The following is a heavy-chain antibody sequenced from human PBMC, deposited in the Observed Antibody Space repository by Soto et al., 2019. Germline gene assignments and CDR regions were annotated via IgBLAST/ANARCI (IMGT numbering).Heavy chain of an antibody. J-gene: IGHJ4*02. D-gene: IGHD3-10*02. CDR2: INPTSGGT. CDR1: GYTFTGYY. CDR3: ARDVPRPFGY. V-gene: IGHV1-2*04. Sequence: QVQLVQSGAEVKKPGASVKVSCKASGYTFTGYYMHWVRQAPGQGLEWMGWINPTSGGTNYAQKFQGWVTMTRDTSISTAYMELSRLRSDDTAVYCCARDVPRPFGYWGQGTLVAVCS.